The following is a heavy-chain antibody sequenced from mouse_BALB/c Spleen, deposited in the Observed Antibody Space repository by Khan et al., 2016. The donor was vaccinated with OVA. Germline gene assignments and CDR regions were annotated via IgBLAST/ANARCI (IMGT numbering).Heavy chain of an antibody. D-gene: IGHD1-1*01. Sequence: QVQLQQSGAELVRPGVSVKISCKGSGYTFTDYAMHWVKQSHAESLEWIGVISTYYGDGSYNQKFKGKATMTVDKSSSTAYMELAILTSEDSAIYYCARNYFGTRNAMDYWGQGTSVTVSS. CDR3: ARNYFGTRNAMDY. V-gene: IGHV1S137*01. CDR1: GYTFTDYA. CDR2: ISTYYGDG. J-gene: IGHJ4*01.